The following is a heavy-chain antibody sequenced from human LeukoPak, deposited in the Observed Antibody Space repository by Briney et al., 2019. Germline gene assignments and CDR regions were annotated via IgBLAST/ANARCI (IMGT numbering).Heavy chain of an antibody. V-gene: IGHV1-24*01. J-gene: IGHJ4*02. D-gene: IGHD6-13*01. CDR2: FDPEDGDT. CDR1: GYTLTELS. Sequence: ASVKVSCKVSGYTLTELSMHWVRQAPGKGLDWVGGFDPEDGDTIYAQKFQGRVTMTEDTSTATASMEMSSLRSEDTAVYYCATAIVAAAGTWDYWGQGTLVTVSS. CDR3: ATAIVAAAGTWDY.